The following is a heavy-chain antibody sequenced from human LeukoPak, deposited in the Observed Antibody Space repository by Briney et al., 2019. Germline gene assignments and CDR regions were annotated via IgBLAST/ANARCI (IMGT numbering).Heavy chain of an antibody. Sequence: GASVKVSCKASGYTFTGYGISWVRQAPGQGLEWMGWISAYNGNTNYAQKLQGRVTMTTDTSTSIAYMELRSLRSDDTTVYYCARVSRVLMVYALDYWGQGTLVTVSP. J-gene: IGHJ4*02. CDR2: ISAYNGNT. D-gene: IGHD2-8*01. V-gene: IGHV1-18*01. CDR3: ARVSRVLMVYALDY. CDR1: GYTFTGYG.